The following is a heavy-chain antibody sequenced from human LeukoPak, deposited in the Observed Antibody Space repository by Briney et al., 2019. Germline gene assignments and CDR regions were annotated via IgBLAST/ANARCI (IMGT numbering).Heavy chain of an antibody. V-gene: IGHV3-30*04. D-gene: IGHD6-13*01. J-gene: IGHJ5*02. CDR3: ARDDISWHGWFDP. Sequence: PGRSLRLSCAASGFTFSSYAIHWVRQAPGKGLEWVGVISNDGRNKYYADSVKGRFTISRDNPKNTLYLQMNGLRTEDTAVYYCARDDISWHGWFDPWGQGTLVTVSS. CDR2: ISNDGRNK. CDR1: GFTFSSYA.